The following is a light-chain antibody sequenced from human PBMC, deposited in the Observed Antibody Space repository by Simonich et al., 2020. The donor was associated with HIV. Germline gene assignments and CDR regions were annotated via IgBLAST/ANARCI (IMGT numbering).Light chain of an antibody. J-gene: IGKJ1*01. V-gene: IGKV3-11*01. CDR1: QRVSSY. Sequence: EIVLTQSPATLSLSPGERATLSCRASQRVSSYLAWFQQKPCQAPRLLLYDASNRATGIPARFSGSGSGTDFTLTISSLEPEDFAVYYCQQRSNWPWTFGQGTKVEIK. CDR3: QQRSNWPWT. CDR2: DAS.